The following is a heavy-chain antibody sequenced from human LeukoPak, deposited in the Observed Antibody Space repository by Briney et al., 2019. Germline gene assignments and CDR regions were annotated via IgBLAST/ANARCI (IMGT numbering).Heavy chain of an antibody. CDR3: ARAVSSSPGVAY. CDR2: ISSSSSYI. Sequence: GGSLRLSCVASGFTFGKYWMSWVRQAPGKGLEWVSSISSSSSYIYYADSVKGRFTISRDYAKNSLYLQMNSLRAEDTAVYYCARAVSSSPGVAYWGQGTLVTVSS. D-gene: IGHD6-6*01. J-gene: IGHJ4*02. V-gene: IGHV3-21*01. CDR1: GFTFGKYW.